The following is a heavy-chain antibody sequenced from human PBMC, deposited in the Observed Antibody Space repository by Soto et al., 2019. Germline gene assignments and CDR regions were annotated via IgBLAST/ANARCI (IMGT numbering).Heavy chain of an antibody. CDR2: IYYTGST. D-gene: IGHD3-3*01. V-gene: IGHV4-61*01. CDR3: ARDQYDFRSGSYYYAMEV. CDR1: GGSVSSESHY. J-gene: IGHJ6*02. Sequence: KTSETLSLTCTVSGGSVSSESHYWSWIRQTPGKGLEWIGYIYYTGSTNYNPSLKGRVTMSVDTSRDQVSLRLRSVTRADTAVCYCARDQYDFRSGSYYYAMEVWGQGTKVTVSS.